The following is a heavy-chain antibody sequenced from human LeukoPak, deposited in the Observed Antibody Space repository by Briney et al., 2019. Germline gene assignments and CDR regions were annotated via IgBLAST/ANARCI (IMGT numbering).Heavy chain of an antibody. J-gene: IGHJ4*02. V-gene: IGHV4-4*07. CDR2: IYTTGNT. Sequence: SETLSLTCTVSGGSLSNYYWSWVRQPAGKGLEWIGRIYTTGNTNYNPSLKSRVTMSIDTSKNQFSLRLTSVTAADTAVYYCARDSTRYTPIPLDYWGQGTPVAVSS. CDR3: ARDSTRYTPIPLDY. CDR1: GGSLSNYY. D-gene: IGHD1-14*01.